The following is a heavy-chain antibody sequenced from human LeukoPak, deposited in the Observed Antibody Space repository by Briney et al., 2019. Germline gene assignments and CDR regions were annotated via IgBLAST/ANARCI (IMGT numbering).Heavy chain of an antibody. CDR1: GYTLTSYD. CDR3: ARVYGDVDY. D-gene: IGHD2/OR15-2a*01. V-gene: IGHV1-8*01. J-gene: IGHJ4*02. CDR2: MNPNSGNR. Sequence: ASVTVSCKASGYTLTSYDINWVRQATGQGLEWMGWMNPNSGNRGYAQKFQGRVTMTRDTAISTAYMELSSLRSEDTAVYYCARVYGDVDYWGQGTLVTVSS.